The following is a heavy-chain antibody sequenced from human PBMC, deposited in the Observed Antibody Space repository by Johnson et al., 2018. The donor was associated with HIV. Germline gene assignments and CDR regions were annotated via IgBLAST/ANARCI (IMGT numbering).Heavy chain of an antibody. CDR2: SSWNSGCL. J-gene: IGHJ3*02. CDR1: GFTFDDYA. D-gene: IGHD6-13*01. V-gene: IGHV3-9*01. Sequence: EVQLVESGGGLVQPVRSLRLSCAASGFTFDDYAMHWVRQAPGKGLECVSGSSWNSGCLGSADSVKGRFTISRDNAKNSLYLQMNSLRAEDTAVYYCASPLEASAGPMDAFDIWGQGTMVTVSS. CDR3: ASPLEASAGPMDAFDI.